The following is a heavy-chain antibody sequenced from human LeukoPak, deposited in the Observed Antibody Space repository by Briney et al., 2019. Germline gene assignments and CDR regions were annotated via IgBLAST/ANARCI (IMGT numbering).Heavy chain of an antibody. CDR2: ISGSGGST. Sequence: GGSLRLSCAASGFTFSSYAMSWVRQAPGKGLEWVSAISGSGGSTYYADSVKGRGTVSRDNAKNSLYLQMNSLRAEDTALYYCAKDRSGFPRVAFDIWGQGTMVTVSS. CDR1: GFTFSSYA. D-gene: IGHD6-19*01. CDR3: AKDRSGFPRVAFDI. J-gene: IGHJ3*02. V-gene: IGHV3-23*01.